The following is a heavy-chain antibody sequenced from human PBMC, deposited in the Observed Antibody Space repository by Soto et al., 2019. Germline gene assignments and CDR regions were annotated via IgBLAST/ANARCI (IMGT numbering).Heavy chain of an antibody. V-gene: IGHV3-11*01. D-gene: IGHD3-3*01. Sequence: QVQLVESGGDVVKRGGSLRLSCAASGYTFSDYYMSWIRQAPGKGLEWISYIDTSSTKIYYEDSVKGRFTISRDNAKNSLYLEMNSLRDQDTDVYYCASHYDMWRGYLSPVDYWGQGTLVTVSS. CDR2: IDTSSTKI. CDR1: GYTFSDYY. J-gene: IGHJ4*02. CDR3: ASHYDMWRGYLSPVDY.